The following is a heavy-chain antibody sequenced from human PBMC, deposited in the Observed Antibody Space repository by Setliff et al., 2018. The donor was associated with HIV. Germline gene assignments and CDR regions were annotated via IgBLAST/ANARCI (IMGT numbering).Heavy chain of an antibody. J-gene: IGHJ4*02. Sequence: PGGSLRLSCATSGFTFSSHAMSWIRQAPGKGLEWVSTISGTGTTVYYADSVKGRVTISRDNSKNMMFLQMNSLRADDTAVYYCARDFCGSSCSSGYGYFDHWGQGTLVTVSS. CDR2: ISGTGTTV. D-gene: IGHD2-15*01. CDR3: ARDFCGSSCSSGYGYFDH. CDR1: GFTFSSHA. V-gene: IGHV3-23*01.